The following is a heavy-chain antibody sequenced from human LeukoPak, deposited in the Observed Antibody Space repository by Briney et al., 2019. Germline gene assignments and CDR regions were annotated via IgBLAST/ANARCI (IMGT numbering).Heavy chain of an antibody. D-gene: IGHD6-19*01. CDR3: ARGERQWLITVYYYYMDV. J-gene: IGHJ6*03. V-gene: IGHV1-46*04. Sequence: ASVKVSCKASVYPFTSYQMHWVRQAPGQGLEWMGIVDPSGGSTTYAEKLQGRVTMTRDTSTSTVYMELSSLRSEDTAVYYRARGERQWLITVYYYYMDVWGKGTAVTVSS. CDR1: VYPFTSYQ. CDR2: VDPSGGST.